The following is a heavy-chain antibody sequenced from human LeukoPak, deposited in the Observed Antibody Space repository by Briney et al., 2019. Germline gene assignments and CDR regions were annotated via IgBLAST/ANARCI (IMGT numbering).Heavy chain of an antibody. CDR2: IYPGDSDT. V-gene: IGHV5-51*01. J-gene: IGHJ4*02. Sequence: GESLKISCKGSGYSFTNYWIGWVRQMPGKGLEWMGIIYPGDSDTIYSPSFQGQVTISADKSISTAYLQWSSLKASDTAMYYCARQDAGVQLERRAYFDYWGQGTLVTVPS. CDR3: ARQDAGVQLERRAYFDY. D-gene: IGHD1-1*01. CDR1: GYSFTNYW.